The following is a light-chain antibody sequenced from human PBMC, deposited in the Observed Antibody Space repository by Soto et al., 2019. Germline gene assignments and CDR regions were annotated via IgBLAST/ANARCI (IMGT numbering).Light chain of an antibody. Sequence: EIVLTQSPGTLSLSPGERATLSCRASQSVGSSYLAWYQQKPGQAPRLLIYGASSRATGIPDRFSGSGSGRDFTLTISRLKPEDFAVYYCQQYSDSPLTFGGGTKVELK. J-gene: IGKJ4*01. CDR2: GAS. CDR3: QQYSDSPLT. V-gene: IGKV3-20*01. CDR1: QSVGSSY.